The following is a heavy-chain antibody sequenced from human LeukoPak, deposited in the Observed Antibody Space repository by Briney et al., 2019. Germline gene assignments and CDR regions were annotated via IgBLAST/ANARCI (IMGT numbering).Heavy chain of an antibody. CDR3: AKATRYYVDSSGYWGYFDY. V-gene: IGHV3-30*18. Sequence: PGGSLRLFCAASGFTFSSYGMHWVRQAPGKGLEWVAVISYDGSNKYYADSVKGRFTISRDNSKNTLYLQMNSLRTEDTAVYYCAKATRYYVDSSGYWGYFDYWGQGTLVTVSS. D-gene: IGHD3-22*01. CDR2: ISYDGSNK. CDR1: GFTFSSYG. J-gene: IGHJ4*02.